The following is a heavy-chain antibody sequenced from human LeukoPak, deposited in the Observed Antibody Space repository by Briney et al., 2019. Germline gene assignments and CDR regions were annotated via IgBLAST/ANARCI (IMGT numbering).Heavy chain of an antibody. Sequence: PGGSLRLSCAASGFTFDDYGMTWVRQAPGKGLEWVSGINWNGGSTGYADSVKGRFTISRDNAKNSLYLQMNSLGGEDTALYYCARDRSWYGDGFDIWGQGTMVTVSS. V-gene: IGHV3-20*04. CDR3: ARDRSWYGDGFDI. J-gene: IGHJ3*02. CDR1: GFTFDDYG. CDR2: INWNGGST. D-gene: IGHD6-13*01.